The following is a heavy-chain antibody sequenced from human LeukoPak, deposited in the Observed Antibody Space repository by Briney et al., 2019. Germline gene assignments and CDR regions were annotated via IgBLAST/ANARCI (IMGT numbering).Heavy chain of an antibody. CDR3: ARGEWELLGAFDI. D-gene: IGHD1-26*01. J-gene: IGHJ3*02. V-gene: IGHV1-46*01. CDR2: INPSGGST. CDR1: GYTFTDYA. Sequence: ASVKVSCKSSGYTFTDYAMNWVRQAPGQGLEWMGIINPSGGSTSYAQKFQGRVTMTRDMSTSTVYMELSSLRSEDTAVYYCARGEWELLGAFDIWGQGTMVTVSS.